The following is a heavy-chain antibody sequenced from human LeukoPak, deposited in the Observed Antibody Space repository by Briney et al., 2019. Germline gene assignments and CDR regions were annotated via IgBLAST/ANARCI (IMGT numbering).Heavy chain of an antibody. D-gene: IGHD2-2*01. CDR2: ISSSGSTI. V-gene: IGHV3-11*01. CDR1: GFTFSDYY. J-gene: IGHJ4*02. CDR3: RGYCSSTSCYAGKYYFDY. Sequence: PGGSLRLSCAASGFTFSDYYMSWIRQAPGKGLEWVSYISSSGSTIYYADSVKGRFTIYRDNAKNSLYLQMNSLRAEDTAVYYCRGYCSSTSCYAGKYYFDYWGQGTLVTVSS.